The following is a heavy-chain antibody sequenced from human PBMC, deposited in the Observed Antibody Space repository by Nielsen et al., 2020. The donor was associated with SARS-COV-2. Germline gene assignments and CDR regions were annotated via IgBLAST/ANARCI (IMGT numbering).Heavy chain of an antibody. D-gene: IGHD4-17*01. Sequence: GESLKISCAASGFTFSSYAMSWVRQAPGKGLEWVSAISGSGGSTYYADSVKGRFIISRDNSKNTVYLQMNSLRAEDTAVYYCAKDGTRGDYSYFDYWGQGTLVTVSS. CDR2: ISGSGGST. CDR3: AKDGTRGDYSYFDY. V-gene: IGHV3-23*01. CDR1: GFTFSSYA. J-gene: IGHJ4*02.